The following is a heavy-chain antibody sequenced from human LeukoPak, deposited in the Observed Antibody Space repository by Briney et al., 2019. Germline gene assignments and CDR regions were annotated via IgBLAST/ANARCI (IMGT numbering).Heavy chain of an antibody. CDR2: INPSGGST. D-gene: IGHD1-26*01. J-gene: IGHJ4*02. CDR1: GCTFTSYY. CDR3: ARAGGSGSYPY. Sequence: ASVKVSFKASGCTFTSYYMHWVRQAPGQGLEWMGIINPSGGSTSYAQKFQGRVTMTRDTSTSTVYMELSSLRSEDTAVYYCARAGGSGSYPYWGQGTLVTVSS. V-gene: IGHV1-46*01.